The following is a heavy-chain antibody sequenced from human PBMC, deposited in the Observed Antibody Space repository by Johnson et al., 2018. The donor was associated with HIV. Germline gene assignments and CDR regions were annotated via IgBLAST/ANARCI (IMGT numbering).Heavy chain of an antibody. CDR1: GITVSSNY. CDR3: ARGELEDDAFDI. CDR2: ISSSGSTI. Sequence: QVQLVESGGGLVQPGGSLRLSCAASGITVSSNYMSWIRQAPGKGLEWVSYISSSGSTIYYADSVKGRFIISRHNAKNSLSLQRNSLRAEDTAVYYCARGELEDDAFDIWGQGTMVTVSS. V-gene: IGHV3-11*04. J-gene: IGHJ3*02. D-gene: IGHD1-1*01.